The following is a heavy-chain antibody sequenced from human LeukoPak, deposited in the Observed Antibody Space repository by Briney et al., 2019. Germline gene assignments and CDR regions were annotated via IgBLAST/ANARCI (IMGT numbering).Heavy chain of an antibody. Sequence: ASVKVSCKASGYTFTGYFVHWVRQAPGQGLEWMGWINPDSGGTKYSQRFQGRVTLTRDTSITTLFMELSRLTSDDTAVYDCARDGDTAMGFYFDYWGQGTLVTVTS. CDR3: ARDGDTAMGFYFDY. D-gene: IGHD5-18*01. V-gene: IGHV1-2*02. J-gene: IGHJ4*02. CDR2: INPDSGGT. CDR1: GYTFTGYF.